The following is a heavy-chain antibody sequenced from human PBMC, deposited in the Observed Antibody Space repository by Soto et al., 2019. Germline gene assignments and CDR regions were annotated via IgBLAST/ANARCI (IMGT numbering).Heavy chain of an antibody. CDR2: ISAYNGNT. J-gene: IGHJ4*02. CDR3: ASSGYSGHDGRYFDY. D-gene: IGHD5-12*01. V-gene: IGHV1-18*01. CDR1: GYTFTSYG. Sequence: ASVKVSCKASGYTFTSYGISWVRQAPGQGLEWMGWISAYNGNTNYAQKLQGRVTMTTDTSTSTAYMELRSLRSDDTAVYYCASSGYSGHDGRYFDYWGQGTLVTVSS.